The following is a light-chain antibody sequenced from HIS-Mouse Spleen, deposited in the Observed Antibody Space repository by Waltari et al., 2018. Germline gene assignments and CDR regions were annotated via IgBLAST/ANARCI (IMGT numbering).Light chain of an antibody. CDR1: VLKKKY. V-gene: IGLV3-27*01. J-gene: IGLJ3*02. CDR2: RDS. CDR3: YSAADNNLV. Sequence: SYELPQPSPVLVSPGLPARFTCSRDVLKKKYARWFQQKPGQAPGLVIYRDSVRPSGIPERFSGSSSGTTVTLTISGAQVEDEADYYCYSAADNNLVFGGGTKLTVL.